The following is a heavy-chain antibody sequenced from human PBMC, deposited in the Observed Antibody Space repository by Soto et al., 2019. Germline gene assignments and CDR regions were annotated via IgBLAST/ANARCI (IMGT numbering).Heavy chain of an antibody. J-gene: IGHJ5*02. CDR1: GYTFTTFW. Sequence: LKISCTGFGYTFTTFWISWVRQMPGKGLEWMGRIDPRDSYVNYSPSFQGHVTISLDKSISTAYLQWGSLKASDTAMYYCARLFCSTTTCDSWFDPWGQGTLVTVSS. CDR2: IDPRDSYV. CDR3: ARLFCSTTTCDSWFDP. D-gene: IGHD2-2*01. V-gene: IGHV5-10-1*01.